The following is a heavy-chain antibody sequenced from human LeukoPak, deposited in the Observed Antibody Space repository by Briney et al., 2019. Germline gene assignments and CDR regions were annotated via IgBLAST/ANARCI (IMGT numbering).Heavy chain of an antibody. Sequence: GGSLRLSCTASGFTFGDYAMSWFRQAPGKGLEWVGFIRSKAYGGTTEYAASVKGRFTISRDDSKSIAYLQMNSLKTEDTAVYYCTRGHEYGDYSYGMDVWGQGTTVTVSS. CDR3: TRGHEYGDYSYGMDV. D-gene: IGHD4-17*01. CDR1: GFTFGDYA. CDR2: IRSKAYGGTT. V-gene: IGHV3-49*03. J-gene: IGHJ6*02.